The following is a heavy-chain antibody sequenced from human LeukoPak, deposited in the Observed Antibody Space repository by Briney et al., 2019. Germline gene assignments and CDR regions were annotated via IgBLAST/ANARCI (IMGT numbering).Heavy chain of an antibody. CDR1: GFTFSSYS. V-gene: IGHV3-30*18. Sequence: PGGSLRLSCAASGFTFSSYSMNWVRQAPGKGLEWVAVISYDGSNKYYADSVKGRFTISRDNSKNTLYLQMNSLRAEDTAVYYCAKDLRGATGYWGQGTLVTVSS. CDR2: ISYDGSNK. D-gene: IGHD1-26*01. J-gene: IGHJ4*02. CDR3: AKDLRGATGY.